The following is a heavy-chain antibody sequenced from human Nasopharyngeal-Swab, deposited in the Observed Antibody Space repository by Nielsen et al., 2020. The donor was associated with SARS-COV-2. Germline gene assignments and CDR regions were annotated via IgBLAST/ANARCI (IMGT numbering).Heavy chain of an antibody. J-gene: IGHJ5*02. CDR3: ARARELRP. V-gene: IGHV4-34*01. Sequence: SETLSLTCAVYGGSFSGYYWSWIRQPPGKGLEWIGEINHSGSTNYNPSLKSRITISVDTSKNQFSLKLSSVTAADAAVYYCARARELRPWGQGTLVTVSS. CDR2: INHSGST. CDR1: GGSFSGYY. D-gene: IGHD1-26*01.